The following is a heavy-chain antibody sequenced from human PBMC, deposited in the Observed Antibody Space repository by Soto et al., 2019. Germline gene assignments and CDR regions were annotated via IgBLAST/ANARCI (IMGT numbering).Heavy chain of an antibody. CDR1: GFTFSSYA. J-gene: IGHJ4*02. CDR3: AKSRYSSSWTDY. V-gene: IGHV3-23*01. CDR2: ISGSGGST. Sequence: PGGSLGLSCAASGFTFSSYAMSWVRQAPGKGLEWVSAISGSGGSTYYADSVKGRFTISRDNSKNTLYLQMNSLRAEDTAVYYCAKSRYSSSWTDYWGQGALVTVSS. D-gene: IGHD6-13*01.